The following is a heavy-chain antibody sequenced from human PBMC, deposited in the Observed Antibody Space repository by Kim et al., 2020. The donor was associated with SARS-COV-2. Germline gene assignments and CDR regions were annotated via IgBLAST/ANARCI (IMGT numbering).Heavy chain of an antibody. CDR3: ARGFRAAAGPFYYYYYMEV. J-gene: IGHJ6*03. Sequence: ASVKVSCKASGYTFTSYDINWVRQATGQGLEWMGWMNPNSGNTGYAQKFQGRVTMTRNTSISTAYMELSSLRSEDTAVYYCARGFRAAAGPFYYYYYMEVWGKWTTV. CDR1: GYTFTSYD. D-gene: IGHD6-13*01. CDR2: MNPNSGNT. V-gene: IGHV1-8*01.